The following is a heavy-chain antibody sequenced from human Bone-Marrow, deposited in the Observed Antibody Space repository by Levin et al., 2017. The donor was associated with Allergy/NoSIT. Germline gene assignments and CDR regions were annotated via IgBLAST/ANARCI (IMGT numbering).Heavy chain of an antibody. CDR2: VYYGGST. CDR1: GYLIRTGYF. Sequence: SETLSLTCSVSGYLIRTGYFWAWIRQSPGKGLEWIGNVYYGGSTIYNPSLKSRLTISVDTAKNQFSLRLTSVTVADSGVYYCARDRYSAWGNFDFWGHGTLVTVSS. CDR3: ARDRYSAWGNFDF. J-gene: IGHJ4*01. D-gene: IGHD3-9*01. V-gene: IGHV4-38-2*02.